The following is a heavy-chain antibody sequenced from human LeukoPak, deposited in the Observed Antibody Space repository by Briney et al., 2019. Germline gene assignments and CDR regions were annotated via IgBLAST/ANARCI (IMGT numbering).Heavy chain of an antibody. CDR1: GYTFTSYG. J-gene: IGHJ3*02. CDR3: ARWDYYDSRTFDI. V-gene: IGHV1-18*01. D-gene: IGHD3-22*01. Sequence: ASVKVSCKASGYTFTSYGISWVRQAPGQGLEWMGWISIYNGKINYAQKFQGRVTMTTDTSTSTAYMELRSLRSDDTAVYYCARWDYYDSRTFDIWGQGTMVAVS. CDR2: ISIYNGKI.